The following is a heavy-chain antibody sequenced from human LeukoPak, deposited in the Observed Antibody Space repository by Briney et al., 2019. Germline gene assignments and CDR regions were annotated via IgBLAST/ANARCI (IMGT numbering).Heavy chain of an antibody. Sequence: GGSLRLSCAASEFTFDDYAMHWVRQAPGKGLEWVSGISWNSGTIGYADSVKGRFTISRDNANPSLYLQMHSLRAENTALYYCAKDRYGGNSRDYFDYWGQGILVTVSS. CDR3: AKDRYGGNSRDYFDY. CDR2: ISWNSGTI. V-gene: IGHV3-9*01. D-gene: IGHD4-23*01. J-gene: IGHJ4*02. CDR1: EFTFDDYA.